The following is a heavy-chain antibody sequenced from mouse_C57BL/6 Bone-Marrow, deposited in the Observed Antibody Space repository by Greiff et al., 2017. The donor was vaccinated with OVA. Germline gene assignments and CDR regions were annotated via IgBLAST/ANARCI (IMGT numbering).Heavy chain of an antibody. CDR3: ARLVLRSAFDY. V-gene: IGHV1-22*01. Sequence: VQLKESGPELVKPGASVKTSCKASGYTFTDYNMHWVKQSHGKSLEWIGYINPNNGGTSYNQKFKGKATLTVNKSSSTAYMQLRSLTSEDSAGYYGARLVLRSAFDYWGQGTTLTVSS. CDR1: GYTFTDYN. D-gene: IGHD1-1*01. J-gene: IGHJ2*01. CDR2: INPNNGGT.